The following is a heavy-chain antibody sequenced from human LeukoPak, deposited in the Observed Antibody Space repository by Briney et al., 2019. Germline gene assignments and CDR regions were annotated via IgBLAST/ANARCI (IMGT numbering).Heavy chain of an antibody. CDR1: GGSISSYY. D-gene: IGHD3-22*01. CDR2: IYYSGST. J-gene: IGHJ4*02. Sequence: SETLSLTCTVSGGSISSYYWSWIRQPPGKGLEWSGYIYYSGSTNYNPSLKSRVTISVDTSKNQFSLKLSSVTAADTAVYYCARHYYDSSGYYYEDYWGQGTLVTVSS. CDR3: ARHYYDSSGYYYEDY. V-gene: IGHV4-59*08.